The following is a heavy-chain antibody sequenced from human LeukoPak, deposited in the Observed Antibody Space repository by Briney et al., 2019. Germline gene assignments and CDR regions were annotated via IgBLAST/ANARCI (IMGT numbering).Heavy chain of an antibody. D-gene: IGHD1-1*01. CDR2: ISSSSSYT. Sequence: GGSLRLSCAASGFTFSSYAMSWVRQAPGKGLEWVSYISSSSSYTNYADSVQGRFTISRDNAKNSLYLQMNSLRAEDTAVYYCARGTRSPVHHFDYWGQGTLVTVSS. CDR1: GFTFSSYA. J-gene: IGHJ4*02. V-gene: IGHV3-21*05. CDR3: ARGTRSPVHHFDY.